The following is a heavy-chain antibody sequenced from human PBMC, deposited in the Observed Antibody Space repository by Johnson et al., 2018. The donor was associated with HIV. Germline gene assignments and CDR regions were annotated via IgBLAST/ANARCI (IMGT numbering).Heavy chain of an antibody. V-gene: IGHV3-30-3*01. J-gene: IGHJ3*02. Sequence: QVQLVESGGGVVQPGRSLRLSCAASRFTFSSYAIHWVRQAPGKGLEWVAVILYDGNNKYYADSVKGRFTISRDNSKSTRYLQMNSLRVEETAVYYCARDRAPVYSSSSTPFDALDIWGQGTVVSVSS. CDR1: RFTFSSYA. CDR2: ILYDGNNK. D-gene: IGHD6-6*01. CDR3: ARDRAPVYSSSSTPFDALDI.